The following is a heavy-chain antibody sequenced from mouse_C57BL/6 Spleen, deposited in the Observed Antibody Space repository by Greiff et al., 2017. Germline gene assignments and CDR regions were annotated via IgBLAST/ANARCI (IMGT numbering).Heavy chain of an antibody. CDR2: ISSGGSYT. CDR1: GFTFSSYV. V-gene: IGHV5-6*01. J-gene: IGHJ2*01. Sequence: EVQGVESGGDLVKPGGSLTLPCASSGFTFSSYVMSWVRQTPDKSLDWVATISSGGSYTYYPDSVKGRFTISRDNAKNTLYLQMSRLKSEDTAMYYCARYGSSPYFDYWGQGTTLTVSS. CDR3: ARYGSSPYFDY. D-gene: IGHD1-1*01.